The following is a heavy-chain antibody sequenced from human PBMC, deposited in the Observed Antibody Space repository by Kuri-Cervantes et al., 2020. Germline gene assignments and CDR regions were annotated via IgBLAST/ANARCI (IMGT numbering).Heavy chain of an antibody. Sequence: ASVKVSCKASGYTFSDYAIHWVRQAPGQRLEWMGWINAGNGNTKYSQKFQGRVTITRDTSASTAYMELSSLRSEDTAVYYCARDRKQWLVPSWFDPWGQGTLVTVSS. CDR2: INAGNGNT. CDR1: GYTFSDYA. CDR3: ARDRKQWLVPSWFDP. J-gene: IGHJ5*02. D-gene: IGHD6-19*01. V-gene: IGHV1-3*01.